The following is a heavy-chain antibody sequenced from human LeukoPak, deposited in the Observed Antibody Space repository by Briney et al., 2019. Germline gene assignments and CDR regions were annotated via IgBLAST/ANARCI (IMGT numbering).Heavy chain of an antibody. D-gene: IGHD3-22*01. V-gene: IGHV3-21*01. J-gene: IGHJ4*02. CDR1: GFTLSSYS. CDR3: ARGGGDYYGSSGRAVLYYFDY. Sequence: PGGSLRLSCAASGFTLSSYSMNWVRQAPGKGLEWVSSISSGSTYIYYADSVKGRFTISRDNAENSLYLQMNSLRAEDTAVYYCARGGGDYYGSSGRAVLYYFDYWGQGTVVTVSS. CDR2: ISSGSTYI.